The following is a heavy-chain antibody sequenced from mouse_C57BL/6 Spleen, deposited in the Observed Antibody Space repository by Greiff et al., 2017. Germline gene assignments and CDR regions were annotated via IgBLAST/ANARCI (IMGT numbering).Heavy chain of an antibody. CDR2: IWSGGGT. Sequence: QVQLQQSGPGLVQPSQSLSITCTVSGFSLTSYGVHWVGQSPGQGLEWLGVIWSGGGTDYNAAFISRLSISKDNSKSQVFFKMNSLQADDTAIYYCARGGGYSDFDYWGQGTTLTVSS. J-gene: IGHJ2*01. D-gene: IGHD2-3*01. CDR1: GFSLTSYG. V-gene: IGHV2-2*01. CDR3: ARGGGYSDFDY.